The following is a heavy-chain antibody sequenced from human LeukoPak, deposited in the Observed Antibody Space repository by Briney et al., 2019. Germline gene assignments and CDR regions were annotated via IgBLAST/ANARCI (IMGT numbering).Heavy chain of an antibody. J-gene: IGHJ4*02. CDR1: GRSISLSYYY. Sequence: PSETLSLTCSVSGRSISLSYYYWGWILHPPGKALEWIGRVYYSGTTYYNPSLQSRVTISVDMSKNHFSLRLSSVTAADTAMYYCARGTLYSGWSYYFDYWGQGSQVTVSS. CDR3: ARGTLYSGWSYYFDY. V-gene: IGHV4-39*02. CDR2: VYYSGTT. D-gene: IGHD6-19*01.